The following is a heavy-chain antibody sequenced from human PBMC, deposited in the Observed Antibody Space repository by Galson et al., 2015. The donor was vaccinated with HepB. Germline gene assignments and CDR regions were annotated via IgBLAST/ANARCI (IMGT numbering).Heavy chain of an antibody. CDR3: AVRGNRYYFDY. Sequence: ETLSLTCAVYGGSFSGYYWSWIRQPPGKGLEWIGEINHSGSNNYNPSLKSRVTISVDTSKNQFSLKLSSVTAADTAVYYCAVRGNRYYFDYWGQGTLVTVSS. D-gene: IGHD1-14*01. CDR2: INHSGSN. CDR1: GGSFSGYY. V-gene: IGHV4-34*01. J-gene: IGHJ4*02.